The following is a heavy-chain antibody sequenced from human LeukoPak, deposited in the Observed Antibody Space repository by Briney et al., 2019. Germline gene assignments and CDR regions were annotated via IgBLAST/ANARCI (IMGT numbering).Heavy chain of an antibody. CDR1: GFTVSSNY. CDR2: IYSGGST. CDR3: ARGRYYYGSGSPYYFDY. V-gene: IGHV3-53*04. J-gene: IGHJ4*02. Sequence: GGSLRLSCAASGFTVSSNYMSWVRQAPGKGLEWVSVIYSGGSTYYADSVKGRFTTSRHNSKNTLYLQMNSLRAEDTAVYYCARGRYYYGSGSPYYFDYWGQGTLVTVSS. D-gene: IGHD3-10*01.